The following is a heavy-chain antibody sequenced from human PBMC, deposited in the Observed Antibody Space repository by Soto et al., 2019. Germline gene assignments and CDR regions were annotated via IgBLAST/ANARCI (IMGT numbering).Heavy chain of an antibody. J-gene: IGHJ5*02. D-gene: IGHD3-3*01. CDR1: GDSITTTTSY. V-gene: IGHV4-39*01. CDR3: ARHLRRVAIFGEDQWWWFDP. CDR2: ISYTGDT. Sequence: PSETLSLTCTVSGDSITTTTSYWGWVRQPPGKGLEWIGSISYTGDTFDNPSLKSRVTMSIDTPRNQFSLKLRSVTAEDTALYFCARHLRRVAIFGEDQWWWFDPWGQGVLVTVSS.